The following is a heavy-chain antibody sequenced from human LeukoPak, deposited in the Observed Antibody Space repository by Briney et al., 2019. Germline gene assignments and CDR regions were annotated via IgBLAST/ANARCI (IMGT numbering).Heavy chain of an antibody. CDR2: IRYDGSNK. J-gene: IGHJ4*02. CDR3: AKDLSQALTTQFDY. D-gene: IGHD3-3*01. V-gene: IGHV3-30*02. CDR1: GFTFSSYG. Sequence: GGSLRLSCAASGFTFSSYGMHWVRQAPGKGLEWVAFIRYDGSNKYYADSVKGRFTISRDNSKNTLYLQMNSLRAGDTAVYYCAKDLSQALTTQFDYWGQGTLVTVSS.